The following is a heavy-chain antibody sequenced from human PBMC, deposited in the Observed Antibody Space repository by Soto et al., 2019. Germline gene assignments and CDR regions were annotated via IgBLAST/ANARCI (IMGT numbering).Heavy chain of an antibody. CDR1: GFSLSTSGVG. CDR3: ALAYMWGSYRYIGYFDY. Sequence: QITLKESGPTLVKPTQTLTLTCTFSGFSLSTSGVGVGWIRQPPGKALEWLALIYWDDDKRYSPSLKSRLTITKDTSKNQVVLTMTNMDPVDTATYYCALAYMWGSYRYIGYFDYWGQGTLVTVSS. CDR2: IYWDDDK. J-gene: IGHJ4*02. V-gene: IGHV2-5*02. D-gene: IGHD3-16*02.